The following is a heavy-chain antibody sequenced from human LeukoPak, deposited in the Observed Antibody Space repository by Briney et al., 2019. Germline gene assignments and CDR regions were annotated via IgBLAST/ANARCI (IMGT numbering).Heavy chain of an antibody. J-gene: IGHJ4*02. Sequence: SVKVSCKASGGTFSSYAISWVRQAPGQGLEWMGGIIPIFGTANYAQKFQGRVTITADESTSTAYMELSSLRSEDTAVYYCARGRDDYGDYGGNYYFDYWGQGTLVTVSS. CDR1: GGTFSSYA. D-gene: IGHD4-17*01. CDR3: ARGRDDYGDYGGNYYFDY. V-gene: IGHV1-69*13. CDR2: IIPIFGTA.